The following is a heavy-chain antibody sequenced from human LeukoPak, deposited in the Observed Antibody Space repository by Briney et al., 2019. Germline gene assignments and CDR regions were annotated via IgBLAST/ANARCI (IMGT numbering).Heavy chain of an antibody. D-gene: IGHD1-1*01. J-gene: IGHJ3*02. V-gene: IGHV1-2*02. CDR3: ARSRVVRPTTDAFDT. CDR1: VYTLTGYY. Sequence: GSVKVSRKASVYTLTGYYMHCVPPAPGPGVERVGWINPNSGGTNYAQKFQGRVTMTRDTSISTAYMELSRLRSDDTAVYYCARSRVVRPTTDAFDTWGQGTMVTVSS. CDR2: INPNSGGT.